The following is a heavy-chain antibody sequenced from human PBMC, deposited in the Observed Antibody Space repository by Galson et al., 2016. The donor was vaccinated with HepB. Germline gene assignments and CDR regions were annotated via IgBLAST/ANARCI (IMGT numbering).Heavy chain of an antibody. CDR2: VYYSGRI. V-gene: IGHV4-59*02. Sequence: ETLSLTCTVSGASVTSYYWSWIRQPPGKGLEWIGCVYYSGRIHYNPSLKSRVTTSADTSKNQFSLKLSSVTAAGTAVYYCARQQVGNNWFDPWGQGTLVTVSA. J-gene: IGHJ5*02. D-gene: IGHD6-6*01. CDR3: ARQQVGNNWFDP. CDR1: GASVTSYY.